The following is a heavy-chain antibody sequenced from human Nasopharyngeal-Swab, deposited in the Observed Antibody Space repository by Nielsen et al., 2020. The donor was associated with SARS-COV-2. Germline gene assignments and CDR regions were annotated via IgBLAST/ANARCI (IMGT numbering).Heavy chain of an antibody. V-gene: IGHV3-30*18. D-gene: IGHD3-3*01. CDR1: GFTFSSYG. J-gene: IGHJ6*02. CDR2: ISYDRSNK. CDR3: AKDLGDFWEGDAMDV. Sequence: GGSLRLSSAASGFTFSSYGMHWVRQAPGKGLEWVAVISYDRSNKYYADSVKGRFTISRDNSKNTLYLQMNSLRAEDTAIYYCAKDLGDFWEGDAMDVWGQGTTVTVSS.